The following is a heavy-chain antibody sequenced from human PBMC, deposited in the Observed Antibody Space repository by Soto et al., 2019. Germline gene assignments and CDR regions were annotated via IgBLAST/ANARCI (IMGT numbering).Heavy chain of an antibody. CDR2: IIPIFGTA. CDR1: GGTFSSYA. J-gene: IGHJ6*02. V-gene: IGHV1-69*13. CDR3: ASSGYSGYDIAPLYSYYGMDV. Sequence: ASVKVSCKASGGTFSSYAISWVRQAPGQGLEWMGGIIPIFGTANYAQKFQGRVTITADESTSTAYMELSSLRSEDTAVYYCASSGYSGYDIAPLYSYYGMDVWGQGTTVTVSS. D-gene: IGHD5-12*01.